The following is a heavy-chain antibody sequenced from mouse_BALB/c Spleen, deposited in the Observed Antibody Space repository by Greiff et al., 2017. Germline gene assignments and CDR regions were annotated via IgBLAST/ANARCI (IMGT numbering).Heavy chain of an antibody. CDR1: GFNIKDTY. CDR3: ARRGGYDEENYFDY. Sequence: VQLKESGAELVKPGASVKLSCTASGFNIKDTYMHWVKQRPEQGLEWIGRIDPANGNTKYDPKFQGKATITADTSSNTAYLQLSSLTSEDTAVYYCARRGGYDEENYFDYWGQGTTLTVSS. D-gene: IGHD2-2*01. V-gene: IGHV14-3*02. J-gene: IGHJ2*01. CDR2: IDPANGNT.